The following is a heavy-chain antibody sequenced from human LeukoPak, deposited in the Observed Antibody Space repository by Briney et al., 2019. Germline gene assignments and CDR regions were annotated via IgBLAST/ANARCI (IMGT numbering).Heavy chain of an antibody. V-gene: IGHV3-53*05. J-gene: IGHJ4*02. CDR1: GFTVSSNF. D-gene: IGHD4-11*01. CDR2: IYSGGST. Sequence: GGSLRLSCAASGFTVSSNFMSWVRQAPGKGLEWVSVIYSGGSTYYADSVKGRFTISRDNSKNTLYLQMNSLRAEDTAVYYCARGSYSTVPELFDYWGQGTLVTVSS. CDR3: ARGSYSTVPELFDY.